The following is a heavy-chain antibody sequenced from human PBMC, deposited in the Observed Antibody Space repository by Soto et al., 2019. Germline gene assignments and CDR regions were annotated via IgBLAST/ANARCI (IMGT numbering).Heavy chain of an antibody. CDR1: GASISGYH. CDR3: ARAFSSDWYTYYFDY. V-gene: IGHV4-59*08. Sequence: SETLSLTCTVSGASISGYHWGWIRQPPGKGLEWIGYMSYSGSTNYSPSLKSRVTMSVDTSKNQFSLKLNSVTAADTAMYYCARAFSSDWYTYYFDYWGQGPLVT. CDR2: MSYSGST. J-gene: IGHJ4*02. D-gene: IGHD3-9*01.